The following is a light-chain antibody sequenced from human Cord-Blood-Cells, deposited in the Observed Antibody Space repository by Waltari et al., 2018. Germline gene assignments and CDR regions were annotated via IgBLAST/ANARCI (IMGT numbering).Light chain of an antibody. V-gene: IGLV1-40*01. J-gene: IGLJ2*01. CDR3: QSYDSSLSVV. Sequence: QSVLTQPPSVSGAPGQRATISCTGSSPNIGAVYDVPWYKKLPGTAPKLPLYGNSNRPSGVPDRFSCSKSGTSASLAITGLQAEDEADYYCQSYDSSLSVVFGGGTKLTVL. CDR2: GNS. CDR1: SPNIGAVYD.